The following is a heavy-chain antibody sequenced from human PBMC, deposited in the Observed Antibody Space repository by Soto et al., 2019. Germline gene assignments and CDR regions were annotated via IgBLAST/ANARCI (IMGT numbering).Heavy chain of an antibody. V-gene: IGHV3-74*01. CDR1: GFTFSSYW. Sequence: EVQLVESGGGLVQPGGSLRLSCAASGFTFSSYWMHWVRQAPGKGLVWVSRINNDGSSTVYADSVKGRFTISRDNAKNTRYLQMNSLRAEDTAVYYCASARQGYSDYWGQGTLVTVSS. J-gene: IGHJ4*02. CDR2: INNDGSST. D-gene: IGHD6-25*01. CDR3: ASARQGYSDY.